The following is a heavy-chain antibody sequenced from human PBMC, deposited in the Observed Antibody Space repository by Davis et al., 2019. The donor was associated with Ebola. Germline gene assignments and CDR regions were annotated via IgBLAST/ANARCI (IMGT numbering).Heavy chain of an antibody. D-gene: IGHD5-18*01. J-gene: IGHJ4*02. CDR3: AKTRGYRLYYFEY. Sequence: GESLKISCAASGFTFYDHAMSWVRQAPGKALEWVSLISGNGYGTEYGDSVKGRFTISRDNSKNFLYLQVNDLRPEDTALYFCAKTRGYRLYYFEYWGQGTLVTVSS. CDR1: GFTFYDHA. V-gene: IGHV3-43*02. CDR2: ISGNGYGT.